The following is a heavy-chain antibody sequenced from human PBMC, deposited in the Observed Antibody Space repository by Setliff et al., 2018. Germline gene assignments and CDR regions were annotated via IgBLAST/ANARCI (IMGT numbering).Heavy chain of an antibody. CDR1: GFTFNTYA. CDR3: AKDVVGYSSTWPKRDYFDS. D-gene: IGHD6-13*01. V-gene: IGHV3-23*01. Sequence: GGSLRLSCAASGFTFNTYAMSWVRQPPGKGLEWVSSTSDAAIGIYYTGSVRGRFTISRDNSKKILFLQMNSLRVEDTAIYYCAKDVVGYSSTWPKRDYFDSWGQGTLVTVSS. J-gene: IGHJ4*02. CDR2: TSDAAIGI.